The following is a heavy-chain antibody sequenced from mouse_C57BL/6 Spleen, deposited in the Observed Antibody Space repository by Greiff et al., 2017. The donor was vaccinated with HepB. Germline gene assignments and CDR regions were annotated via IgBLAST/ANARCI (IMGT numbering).Heavy chain of an antibody. CDR1: GFTFSDYG. Sequence: EVQVVESGGGLVKPGGSLKLSCAASGFTFSDYGMHWVRQAPEKGLEWVAYISSGSSTIYYADTVKGRFTISRDNAKNTLFLQMTSLRSEDTAMYYCARGKVVDAYWGQGTLVTVSA. CDR3: ARGKVVDAY. CDR2: ISSGSSTI. D-gene: IGHD1-1*01. V-gene: IGHV5-17*01. J-gene: IGHJ3*01.